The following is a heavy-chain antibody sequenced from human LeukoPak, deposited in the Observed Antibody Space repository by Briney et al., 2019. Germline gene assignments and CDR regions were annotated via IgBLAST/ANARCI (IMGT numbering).Heavy chain of an antibody. CDR2: ISGSGGST. CDR1: GFTFSSYA. D-gene: IGHD5-18*01. J-gene: IGHJ6*02. Sequence: PGGSLRLSCAASGFTFSSYAMSWVRQALGKGLEWVSAISGSGGSTYYADSVKGRFTISRDNSKNTLYLQMNSLRAEDTAVCYCAKGTGVDTAMVDGAEYYYYGMDVWGQGTTVTVSS. CDR3: AKGTGVDTAMVDGAEYYYYGMDV. V-gene: IGHV3-23*01.